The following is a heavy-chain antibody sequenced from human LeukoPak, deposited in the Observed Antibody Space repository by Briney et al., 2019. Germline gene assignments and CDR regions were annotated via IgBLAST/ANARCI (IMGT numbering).Heavy chain of an antibody. V-gene: IGHV4-4*07. Sequence: SETLSLTCTVSGGSISSYYWSWIRQPAGKGLEWIGHIYTSGSTNYNPSLKSRVTMSVDTSKNQFSLKLSSVTAADTAVYYCARAGYYDSSGYYSFDYWGQGTLVTVSS. CDR2: IYTSGST. D-gene: IGHD3-22*01. CDR1: GGSISSYY. J-gene: IGHJ4*02. CDR3: ARAGYYDSSGYYSFDY.